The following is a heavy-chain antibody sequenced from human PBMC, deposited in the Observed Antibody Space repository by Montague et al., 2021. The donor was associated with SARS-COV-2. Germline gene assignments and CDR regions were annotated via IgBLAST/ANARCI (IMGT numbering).Heavy chain of an antibody. CDR3: ARSNLHDYADY. Sequence: FLRLSCAASGFTFSTYWMYLIRQVPGKGLAWVSRINPDGDATTYTDSVKGRFTISRDNSKNILYLQMNSLRGEDTAVYYCARSNLHDYADYWGRGNLVTVSS. CDR1: GFTFSTYW. J-gene: IGHJ4*02. D-gene: IGHD4/OR15-4a*01. CDR2: INPDGDAT. V-gene: IGHV3-74*01.